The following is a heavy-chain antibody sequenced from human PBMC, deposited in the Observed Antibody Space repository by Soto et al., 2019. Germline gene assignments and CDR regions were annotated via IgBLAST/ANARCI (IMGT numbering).Heavy chain of an antibody. D-gene: IGHD1-26*01. CDR3: ARGVTAGVDY. CDR2: MQPSSGRT. J-gene: IGHJ4*02. V-gene: IGHV1-8*01. CDR1: GYSFTSLD. Sequence: ASVKVSCKASGYSFTSLDINWVRQTTGQGLEWMGWMQPSSGRTGYAQKFQGRVTMTRDTSINTAYMELSSLTSDDTAFYYCARGVTAGVDYWGQGTLVTVSA.